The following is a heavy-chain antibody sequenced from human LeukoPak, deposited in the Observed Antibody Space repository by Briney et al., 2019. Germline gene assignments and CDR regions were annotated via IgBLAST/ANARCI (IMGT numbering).Heavy chain of an antibody. D-gene: IGHD1-26*01. J-gene: IGHJ4*02. CDR1: GFTFSSYS. V-gene: IGHV3-30*18. CDR3: AKDSGSYSGPDY. CDR2: ISYDGSNK. Sequence: GGSLRLSCAASGFTFSSYSMNWVRQAPGKGLEWVAVISYDGSNKYYADSVKGRFTISRDNSKNTLYLQMNSLRAEDTAVYYCAKDSGSYSGPDYWGQGTLVTVSS.